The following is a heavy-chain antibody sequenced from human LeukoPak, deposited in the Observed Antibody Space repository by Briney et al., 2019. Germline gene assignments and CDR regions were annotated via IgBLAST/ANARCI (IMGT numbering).Heavy chain of an antibody. J-gene: IGHJ4*02. D-gene: IGHD5-12*01. CDR3: ARAPQVATITHLDY. CDR2: INAGNGNT. Sequence: ASVKVSCKASGYIFTSYAMHWVRQAPGQRLEWMGWINAGNGNTKYSQKFQGRVTITRDTSASTAYMELSSLRSEDTAVYYCARAPQVATITHLDYWSQGTLVTVSS. CDR1: GYIFTSYA. V-gene: IGHV1-3*01.